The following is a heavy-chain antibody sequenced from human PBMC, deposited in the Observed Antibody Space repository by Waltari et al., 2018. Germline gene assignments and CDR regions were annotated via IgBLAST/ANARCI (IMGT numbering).Heavy chain of an antibody. J-gene: IGHJ4*02. CDR1: GYTFTSYA. D-gene: IGHD6-19*01. CDR3: ARDLASAVAALGSDY. Sequence: QVQLVQSGAEVKKPGASVKVSCKASGYTFTSYAMHWVRQAPGQRLEWMGWINAGNGNTKYSQKFQGRVTITRDTSASTAYMELSSLRSEDTAVYYCARDLASAVAALGSDYWGQGTLVTVSS. CDR2: INAGNGNT. V-gene: IGHV1-3*01.